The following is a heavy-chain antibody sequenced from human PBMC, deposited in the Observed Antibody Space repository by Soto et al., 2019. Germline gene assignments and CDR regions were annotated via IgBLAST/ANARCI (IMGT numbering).Heavy chain of an antibody. Sequence: QVQLVQSGAEVKKPGASVKVSCKASGYTFTSYDINWVRQATGQGLEWMGWMNPNSGNTGYAQKFQGRVTMTRNTSISTAYMALSSLRSAYTAMYYWARGLEWSWSIDPWGQGTLVTFSS. CDR1: GYTFTSYD. CDR3: ARGLEWSWSIDP. CDR2: MNPNSGNT. V-gene: IGHV1-8*01. D-gene: IGHD3-3*01. J-gene: IGHJ5*02.